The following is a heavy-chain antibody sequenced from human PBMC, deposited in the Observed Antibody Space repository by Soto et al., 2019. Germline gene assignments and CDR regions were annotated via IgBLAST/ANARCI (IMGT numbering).Heavy chain of an antibody. J-gene: IGHJ4*02. Sequence: GGSLRLSCAASGFTFSSYAMSWVRQAPGKGLEWVSAISGSGCSTYYADSVKGRFTISRDNSKNTLYLQMNSLRAEDTAVYYCAKVPYSSSWEGRTIGYWGQGTLVTV. V-gene: IGHV3-23*01. CDR2: ISGSGCST. D-gene: IGHD6-13*01. CDR1: GFTFSSYA. CDR3: AKVPYSSSWEGRTIGY.